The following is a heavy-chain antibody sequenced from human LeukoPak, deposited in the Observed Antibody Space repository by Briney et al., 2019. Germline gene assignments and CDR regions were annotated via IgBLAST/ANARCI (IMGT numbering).Heavy chain of an antibody. CDR2: IYYSGST. Sequence: SQTLSLPCTVSGGSTSSGDYYWSWIRQPPGKGLEWIGYIYYSGSTYYNPSLRSRVTISVDTSKNQFSLNLSSVTAADTAVYFCAKSGYSFLVDSWGQGTLVTVSS. J-gene: IGHJ4*02. CDR1: GGSTSSGDYY. V-gene: IGHV4-30-4*01. D-gene: IGHD5-18*01. CDR3: AKSGYSFLVDS.